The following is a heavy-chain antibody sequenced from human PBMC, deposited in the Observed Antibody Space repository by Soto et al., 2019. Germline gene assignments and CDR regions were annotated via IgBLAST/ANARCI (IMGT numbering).Heavy chain of an antibody. CDR3: TTDRWYFLRSVDY. D-gene: IGHD2-15*01. CDR1: GFTFSNAW. V-gene: IGHV3-15*07. J-gene: IGHJ4*02. CDR2: IKSKTDGGTT. Sequence: EVQLVESGGGLVKPGGSLRLSCAASGFTFSNAWMNWVRQAPGKGLEWVGRIKSKTDGGTTDYAAPVKGRFTILRDDSKNTLYLQMNSLKTEDTAVYYCTTDRWYFLRSVDYWGQGTLVTVSS.